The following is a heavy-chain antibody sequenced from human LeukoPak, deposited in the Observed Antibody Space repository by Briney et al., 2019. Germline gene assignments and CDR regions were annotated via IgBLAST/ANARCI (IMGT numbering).Heavy chain of an antibody. V-gene: IGHV4-59*08. D-gene: IGHD2-15*01. J-gene: IGHJ5*02. CDR2: ICYSGST. CDR3: ARHSRYCSGGSCYLAWFDP. Sequence: SETLSLTCTVSGGSIRSYYWSWIRQPPGKGLEWIAYICYSGSTNYNPSLKSRVTISVDTSKNQFSLKLSSVTAADTAVYYCARHSRYCSGGSCYLAWFDPWGQGTLVPVSS. CDR1: GGSIRSYY.